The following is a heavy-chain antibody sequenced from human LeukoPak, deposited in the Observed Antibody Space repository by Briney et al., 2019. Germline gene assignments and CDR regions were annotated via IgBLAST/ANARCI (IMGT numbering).Heavy chain of an antibody. V-gene: IGHV3-21*01. D-gene: IGHD5/OR15-5a*01. Sequence: GGPLRLSCAASGFTFSSYSMNWVRQAPGKGLEWVSSISSSSSYIYYADSVKGRFTISRDNAKNSLYLQMNSLRAEDTAVYYCARYGLRAKGCDYWGQGTLVTVSS. CDR2: ISSSSSYI. CDR1: GFTFSSYS. CDR3: ARYGLRAKGCDY. J-gene: IGHJ4*02.